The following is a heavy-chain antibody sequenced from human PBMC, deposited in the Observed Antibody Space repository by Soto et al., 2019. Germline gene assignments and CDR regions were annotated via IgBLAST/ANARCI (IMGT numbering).Heavy chain of an antibody. V-gene: IGHV4-39*01. CDR2: VYYGGCT. D-gene: IGHD3-22*01. J-gene: IGHJ6*02. CDR1: GGSISSSSYY. CDR3: AGGDYYHSSGYYFYYYTMDV. Sequence: SETLSLTCTVSGGSISSSSYYWGWIRQPPGKGMECIGNVYYGGCTYYNPSLKSRVTISVESSKSQFSLKLSSVTAADTAVYYCAGGDYYHSSGYYFYYYTMDVWGQGTTVTVSS.